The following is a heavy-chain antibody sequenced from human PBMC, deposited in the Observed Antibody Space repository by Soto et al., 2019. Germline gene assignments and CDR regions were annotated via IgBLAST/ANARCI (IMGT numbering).Heavy chain of an antibody. CDR2: IYYSGST. D-gene: IGHD3-22*01. Sequence: SETLSLTCTVSGGSISSYYWSWVRQPPGKGLEWIGYIYYSGSTNYNPSLKSRVTISVDTSKNQFSLKLSSVTAADTAVYYCARIALHKHYDSSGKDNAFDIWGQGTTVTV. V-gene: IGHV4-59*01. CDR3: ARIALHKHYDSSGKDNAFDI. J-gene: IGHJ3*02. CDR1: GGSISSYY.